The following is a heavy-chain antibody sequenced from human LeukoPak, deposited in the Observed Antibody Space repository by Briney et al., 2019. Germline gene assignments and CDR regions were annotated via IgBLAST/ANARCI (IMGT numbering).Heavy chain of an antibody. CDR1: AGSFSGYY. CDR3: ARFLYGMDV. Sequence: PETLSLTRALYAGSFSGYYWSWIRQPPGKGLEWIGEINHTGSTNYNPSLKSRVTISVDTSKNQFSLKLSSVTSADTAVYYCARFLYGMDVWGQGTTVTVSS. D-gene: IGHD3-10*01. V-gene: IGHV4-34*01. J-gene: IGHJ6*02. CDR2: INHTGST.